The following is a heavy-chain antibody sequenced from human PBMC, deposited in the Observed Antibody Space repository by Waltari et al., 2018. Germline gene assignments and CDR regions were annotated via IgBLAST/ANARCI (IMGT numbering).Heavy chain of an antibody. D-gene: IGHD2-15*01. CDR1: GFTVSSTY. V-gene: IGHV3-53*01. CDR3: TTRVAISGVPGMPDY. J-gene: IGHJ4*02. Sequence: EVQLVESGGGLVQPGGSLRLSCAASGFTVSSTYMAWVRQAPGKGLESVAISYSHGTTSYADSVKGRFTISRDNSKNTLFLQMSSVRVDDTAMYYCTTRVAISGVPGMPDYWGQGTLVTVSS. CDR2: SYSHGTT.